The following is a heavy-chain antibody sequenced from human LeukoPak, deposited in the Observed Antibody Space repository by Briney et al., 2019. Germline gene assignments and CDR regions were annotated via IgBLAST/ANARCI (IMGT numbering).Heavy chain of an antibody. CDR2: INPNSGGT. D-gene: IGHD3-3*01. Sequence: VSVKVSCKASGYTFTGYYMHWVRQAPGQGLEWMGRINPNSGGTNYAQKFQGRVTMTRDTSISTAYMELSRLRSDDTAVYYCASLRITIFGVDYWGQGTLVTVSS. J-gene: IGHJ4*02. V-gene: IGHV1-2*06. CDR1: GYTFTGYY. CDR3: ASLRITIFGVDY.